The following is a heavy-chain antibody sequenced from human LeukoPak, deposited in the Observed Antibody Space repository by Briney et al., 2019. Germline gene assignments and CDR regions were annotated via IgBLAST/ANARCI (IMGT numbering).Heavy chain of an antibody. D-gene: IGHD2-2*01. V-gene: IGHV3-7*01. J-gene: IGHJ5*02. CDR2: IKQDGSEK. Sequence: PGGSLRLSCAASGFTFSSYGMHWVRQAPGKGLEWVANIKQDGSEKYYVDSVKGRFTISRDNAKNSLYLQMNSLRAEDTAVYYCARDLYEDIVVVPAGFSPWGQGTLVTVSS. CDR3: ARDLYEDIVVVPAGFSP. CDR1: GFTFSSYG.